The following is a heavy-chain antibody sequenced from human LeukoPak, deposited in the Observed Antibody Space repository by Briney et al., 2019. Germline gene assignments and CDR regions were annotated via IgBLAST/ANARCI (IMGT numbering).Heavy chain of an antibody. CDR2: IWYDGSNK. CDR1: GFTFSSYG. V-gene: IGHV3-33*06. J-gene: IGHJ4*02. CDR3: AKLKYYYDSSGYYDY. Sequence: GGSLRLSCAASGFTFSSYGMHWVRQAPGKGLEWEAVIWYDGSNKYYADSVKGRFTISRDNSKNTLYLQMNSLRAEDTAVYYCAKLKYYYDSSGYYDYWGQGTLVTVSS. D-gene: IGHD3-22*01.